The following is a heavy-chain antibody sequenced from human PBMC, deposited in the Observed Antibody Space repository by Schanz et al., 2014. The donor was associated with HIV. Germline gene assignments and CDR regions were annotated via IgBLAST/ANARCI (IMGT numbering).Heavy chain of an antibody. D-gene: IGHD1-26*01. J-gene: IGHJ1*01. CDR2: ISYDGSNK. CDR3: ARALPDEWEPAAYFRH. Sequence: QVQLVESGGGVVQPGRSLRLSCAASGFTFSSYAMHWVRQAPGKGLEWVAVISYDGSNKYYADSVKGRFTISRDNSKNTLYLQMNSLRAEDTAVYYCARALPDEWEPAAYFRHWGQGTLVIVSS. V-gene: IGHV3-30-3*01. CDR1: GFTFSSYA.